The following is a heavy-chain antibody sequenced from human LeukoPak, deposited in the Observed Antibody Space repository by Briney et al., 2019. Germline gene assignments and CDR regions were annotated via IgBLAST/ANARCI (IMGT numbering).Heavy chain of an antibody. CDR3: AKGAAYTSLDI. J-gene: IGHJ3*02. V-gene: IGHV3-30*02. D-gene: IGHD6-25*01. CDR2: IRYDGSHK. CDR1: GFSFSSSA. Sequence: GGSLRLSCTASGFSFSSSAMHWVRQAPGKGLEWVTFIRYDGSHKYYADSVRGRFTISRDTSTNTLYLQMNSLRSEDTAVYYCAKGAAYTSLDIWGHGAMVTVSS.